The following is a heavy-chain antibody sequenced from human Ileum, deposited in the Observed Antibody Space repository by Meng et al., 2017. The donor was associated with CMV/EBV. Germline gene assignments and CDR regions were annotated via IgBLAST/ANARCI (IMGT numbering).Heavy chain of an antibody. V-gene: IGHV6-1*01. D-gene: IGHD6-13*01. CDR2: TYYRSKWYN. J-gene: IGHJ2*01. CDR1: GDSVSSSGAI. Sequence: QLQQAGPGLVKPSQTLSLTCATTGDSVSSSGAIWNWIRQSPSRGLEWLGKTYYRSKWYNDYAPSVKSRITVKPDTSKNQFSLQLNSVTPEDTAVYYCARENGYEWYFDFWGRGTLVTVSS. CDR3: ARENGYEWYFDF.